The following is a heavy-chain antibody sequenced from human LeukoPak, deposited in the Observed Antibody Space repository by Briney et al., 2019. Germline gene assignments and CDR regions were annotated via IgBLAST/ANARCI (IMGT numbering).Heavy chain of an antibody. Sequence: SETLSLTCTVSGGSISGFYWNWIRQPPGKGLEWIGYVYYSGNTNYNPSLKSRVTISLDTSKNQFSLKLSSVTAADTAVYYCAREREGKLLWFGADGAFDIWGQGTMVTVSS. CDR1: GGSISGFY. D-gene: IGHD3-10*01. V-gene: IGHV4-59*12. J-gene: IGHJ3*02. CDR2: VYYSGNT. CDR3: AREREGKLLWFGADGAFDI.